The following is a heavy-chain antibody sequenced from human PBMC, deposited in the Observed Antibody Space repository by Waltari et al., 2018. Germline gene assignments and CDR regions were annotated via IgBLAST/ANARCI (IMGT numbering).Heavy chain of an antibody. CDR3: ARGPTGYAFDY. Sequence: EVQLVETGGGLIQPGGSLRLSCAASGFTVSSNYMSWVRQAPGKGLEWVSVIYSGGSTYYADSVKGRFTISRDNSKNTLYLQMNSRRAEDTAVYYCARGPTGYAFDYWGQGTLVTVSS. J-gene: IGHJ4*02. CDR2: IYSGGST. D-gene: IGHD2-8*01. CDR1: GFTVSSNY. V-gene: IGHV3-53*02.